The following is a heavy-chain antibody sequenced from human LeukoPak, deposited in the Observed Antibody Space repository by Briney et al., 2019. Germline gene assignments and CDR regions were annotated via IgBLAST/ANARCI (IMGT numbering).Heavy chain of an antibody. V-gene: IGHV3-48*03. J-gene: IGHJ4*02. CDR3: AREDGGNYFDY. CDR1: GFTFSSYE. CDR2: ISSSGSTI. Sequence: GGSLRLSCAASGFTFSSYEMNWVRQAPGKGLEWVSYISSSGSTIVYADSVKGRFTISRDNAKNSLYLQMNSLRAEDTAVYYCAREDGGNYFDYWGQGTLVTVSS. D-gene: IGHD4-23*01.